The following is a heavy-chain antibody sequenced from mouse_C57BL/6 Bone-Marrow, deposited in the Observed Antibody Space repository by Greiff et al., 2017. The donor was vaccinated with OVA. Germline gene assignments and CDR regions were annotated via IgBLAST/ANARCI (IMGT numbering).Heavy chain of an antibody. J-gene: IGHJ2*01. CDR1: GYPFTSYW. D-gene: IGHD2-14*01. CDR2: IDPSDSYT. Sequence: QVQLQQSGAELVMPGASVKLSCKASGYPFTSYWMHWVKQRPGQGLEWIGEIDPSDSYTNYNQKFKGKSTWTVDKSSSTAYMQLSSLTSEDSAVYYCARRGYDYWGQGTTLTVSS. CDR3: ARRGYDY. V-gene: IGHV1-69*01.